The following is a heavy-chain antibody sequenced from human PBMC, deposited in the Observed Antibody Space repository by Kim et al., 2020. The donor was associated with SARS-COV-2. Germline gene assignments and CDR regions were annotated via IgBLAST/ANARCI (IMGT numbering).Heavy chain of an antibody. J-gene: IGHJ4*02. Sequence: GGSLRLSCAASGFTVSSNYMSWVRQAPGKGLEWVSVIYSGGSTYYADSVKGRFTISRDNSKNTLYLQMNSLRAEDTAVYYCARDRPLYYDDQTGTDWGQGTLVTVSS. V-gene: IGHV3-66*01. D-gene: IGHD3-22*01. CDR1: GFTVSSNY. CDR3: ARDRPLYYDDQTGTD. CDR2: IYSGGST.